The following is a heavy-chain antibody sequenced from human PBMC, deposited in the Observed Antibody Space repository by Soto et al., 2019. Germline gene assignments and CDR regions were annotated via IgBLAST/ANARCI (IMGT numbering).Heavy chain of an antibody. Sequence: PXESLKIAFQGSGYRFTSSWIAWVRQLPGRDLEWMGIIYPGDSDARYSPSFQGRITISADKSISTAFLQWGSLKASDTAMYYCARQGEFCSGDNCYTDYWGQGTLVTSPQ. CDR3: ARQGEFCSGDNCYTDY. V-gene: IGHV5-51*01. J-gene: IGHJ4*02. D-gene: IGHD2-15*01. CDR1: GYRFTSSW. CDR2: IYPGDSDA.